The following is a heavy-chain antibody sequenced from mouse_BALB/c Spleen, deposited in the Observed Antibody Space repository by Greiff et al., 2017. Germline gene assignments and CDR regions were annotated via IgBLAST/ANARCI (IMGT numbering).Heavy chain of an antibody. Sequence: DVMLVESGGGLVKPGGSLKLSCAASGFTFSSYAMSWVRQTPEKRLEWVASISSGGSTYYPDSVKGRFTISRDNARNIMYLQMSSLRSEDTAMYYCERGGITTVVDAMDYWGQGTSVTVSS. D-gene: IGHD1-1*01. CDR2: ISSGGST. CDR3: ERGGITTVVDAMDY. J-gene: IGHJ4*01. V-gene: IGHV5-6-5*01. CDR1: GFTFSSYA.